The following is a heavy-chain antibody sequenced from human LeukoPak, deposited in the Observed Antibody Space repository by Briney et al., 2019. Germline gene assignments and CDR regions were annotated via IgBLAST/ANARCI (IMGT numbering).Heavy chain of an antibody. CDR3: VREYRGGFFDY. CDR1: GYIFTNYY. Sequence: ASVKVSCKASGYIFTNYYMHWMRQAPGQGLEWVGLTNLSGGNTNYAQKFRGRVTMTRDTSTSTMYMELSSLSSQDTAVYYCVREYRGGFFDYWGQGTLVTVAS. D-gene: IGHD5-24*01. CDR2: TNLSGGNT. J-gene: IGHJ4*02. V-gene: IGHV1-46*01.